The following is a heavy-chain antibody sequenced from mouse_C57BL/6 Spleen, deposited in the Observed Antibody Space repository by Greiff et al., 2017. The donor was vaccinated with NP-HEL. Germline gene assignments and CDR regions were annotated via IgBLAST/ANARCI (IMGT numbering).Heavy chain of an antibody. J-gene: IGHJ4*01. V-gene: IGHV2-2*01. CDR2: IWSGGST. CDR3: ARKEPDYYAMDY. CDR1: GFSLTSYG. Sequence: VQLQQSGPGLVQPSQSLSITCTVSGFSLTSYGVHWVRQSPGKGLEWLGVIWSGGSTDSNAAFISRLSISKDNSKSQVFFKMNSLQADDTAIYYCARKEPDYYAMDYWGQGTSVTVSS.